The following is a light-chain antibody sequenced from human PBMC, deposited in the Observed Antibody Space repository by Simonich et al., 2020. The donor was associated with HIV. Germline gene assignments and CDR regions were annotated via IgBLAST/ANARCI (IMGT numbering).Light chain of an antibody. Sequence: DIVMTQSPDSLGVSLGERATINCKSSQSVLSSSNNKNYLAWFQKKTGQPPKLLIYWASCRESGVPDRFRGSGSGTDFTLTSSSLQAEDVAVYYCQQYYGAPITFGQGTRLEIK. CDR2: WAS. V-gene: IGKV4-1*01. CDR1: QSVLSSSNNKNY. CDR3: QQYYGAPIT. J-gene: IGKJ5*01.